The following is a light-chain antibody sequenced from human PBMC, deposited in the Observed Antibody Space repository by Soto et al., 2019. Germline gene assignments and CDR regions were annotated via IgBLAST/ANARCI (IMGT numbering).Light chain of an antibody. CDR1: SSDVGCYNY. J-gene: IGLJ1*01. Sequence: QSVLTQPASVSGSPGQSITISCTGTSSDVGCYNYVTWYQQHPGKAPKLMIYEVSKRPSGVSNRFSGSKSGNTASLTISGLQAEDEADYYCSSYTSSTLYVFGTGTKVTVL. CDR3: SSYTSSTLYV. V-gene: IGLV2-14*01. CDR2: EVS.